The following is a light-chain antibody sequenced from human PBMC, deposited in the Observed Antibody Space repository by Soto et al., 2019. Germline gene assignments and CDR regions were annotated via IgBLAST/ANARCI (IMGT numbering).Light chain of an antibody. J-gene: IGKJ4*01. Sequence: EIVMTRSPATLSVSPGERATLSCRASQSVNSNLAWYQQKPGQAPRLVIYGASTRATGLPARFSGSGSGTDFTLTISSLQSEDFAVYYCQQFNNWPFTFGGGTKVEIK. CDR1: QSVNSN. CDR3: QQFNNWPFT. CDR2: GAS. V-gene: IGKV3-15*01.